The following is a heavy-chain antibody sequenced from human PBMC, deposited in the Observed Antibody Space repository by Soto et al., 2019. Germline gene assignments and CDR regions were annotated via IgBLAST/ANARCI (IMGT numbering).Heavy chain of an antibody. CDR1: GFSLTTSGVG. Sequence: QITLKESGPTLVKPTQTLTLTCTLSGFSLTTSGVGVGWIRQPPGKALEWLALIYWDDDKRYSPSLKSRLTIPNATSKNQVVLTITTMDPVDTATYYCAHLEFSSGWYRNWFDPWGQGTLVPVSS. D-gene: IGHD6-19*01. J-gene: IGHJ5*02. CDR2: IYWDDDK. V-gene: IGHV2-5*02. CDR3: AHLEFSSGWYRNWFDP.